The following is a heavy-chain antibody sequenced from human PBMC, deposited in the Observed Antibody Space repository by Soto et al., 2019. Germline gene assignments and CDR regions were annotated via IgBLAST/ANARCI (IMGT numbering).Heavy chain of an antibody. D-gene: IGHD1-26*01. CDR3: AKAATRPKYYYYYGMDV. CDR1: GFTFSSYG. Sequence: GGSLRLSCAASGFTFSSYGMHWVRQAPGKGLEWVAVISYDGSNKYYADSVKGRFTISRDNSKNTLYLQMNSLRAEDTAVYYCAKAATRPKYYYYYGMDVWGQGTTVTVSS. CDR2: ISYDGSNK. J-gene: IGHJ6*02. V-gene: IGHV3-30*18.